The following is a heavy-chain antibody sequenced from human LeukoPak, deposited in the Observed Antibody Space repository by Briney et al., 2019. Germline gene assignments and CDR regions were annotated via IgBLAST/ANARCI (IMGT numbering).Heavy chain of an antibody. D-gene: IGHD1-26*01. Sequence: PGGSLRLSCAGAGFTFSSYGMSWVRQAPGKGMEWVSALSGSGGRTYYADSARGRFTISRDNSKNTLYLQMNNLGAEDTALYYCAKDLMGAILYFDDWGQGTLVTVSS. V-gene: IGHV3-23*01. CDR2: LSGSGGRT. J-gene: IGHJ4*02. CDR3: AKDLMGAILYFDD. CDR1: GFTFSSYG.